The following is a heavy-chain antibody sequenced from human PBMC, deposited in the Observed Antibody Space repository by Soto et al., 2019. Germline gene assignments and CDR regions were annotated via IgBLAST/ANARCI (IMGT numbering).Heavy chain of an antibody. D-gene: IGHD6-6*01. CDR3: ARGTIVARQHLDY. CDR2: ISIRGGDE. V-gene: IGHV3-30*03. CDR1: GFTFSSYA. Sequence: QVQLVESGGGVVQPGKSLRLSCAASGFTFSSYAMHWARQAPGKGLEWVTVISIRGGDEYYAESVRGRFTISRDDSKNTLYLQMDSLRVEDTAVYYCARGTIVARQHLDYWGQGTLVTGSS. J-gene: IGHJ4*02.